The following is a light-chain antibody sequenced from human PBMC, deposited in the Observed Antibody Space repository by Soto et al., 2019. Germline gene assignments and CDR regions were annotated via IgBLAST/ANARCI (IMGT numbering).Light chain of an antibody. CDR2: EVS. CDR1: SSDVGGYNY. V-gene: IGLV2-8*01. CDR3: SSHAGSKRV. Sequence: QSVLTQPPSASGSPGQSVTISCTGTSSDVGGYNYVSWYQQHPGKAPKLMIYEVSKRPSGVPDRFSGSKSGNTASLTVSGLQAEDEADYYCSSHAGSKRVLGTGPKVTVL. J-gene: IGLJ1*01.